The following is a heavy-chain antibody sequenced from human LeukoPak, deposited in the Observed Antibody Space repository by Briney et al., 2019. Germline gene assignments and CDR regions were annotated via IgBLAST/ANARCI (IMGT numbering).Heavy chain of an antibody. CDR1: GFTVSSNN. J-gene: IGHJ4*02. D-gene: IGHD6-19*01. Sequence: PGGSLRVSCAASGFTVSSNNMNWVRQAPGKGLEWVSVIYSGGITYYADSVEGRFTISRDNSKNTLYLQMNSLRAEDTAVYYCARDLGSIAVAGTQDYWGQGTLVTVSS. CDR3: ARDLGSIAVAGTQDY. V-gene: IGHV3-53*05. CDR2: IYSGGIT.